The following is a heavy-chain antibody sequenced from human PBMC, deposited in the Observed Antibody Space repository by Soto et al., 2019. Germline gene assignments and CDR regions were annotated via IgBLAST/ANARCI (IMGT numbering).Heavy chain of an antibody. CDR3: ARGSSGSYYRFDY. CDR1: GGSISRGGYY. D-gene: IGHD1-26*01. Sequence: SETLSLTCTVSGGSISRGGYYWSWIRHHPGKALEWIGYIYHSGTTYYNPSLKSRVTISVDTSKNQFSLKLSSVTAEDTAVYYCARGSSGSYYRFDYWGQGTLVTVSS. CDR2: IYHSGTT. J-gene: IGHJ4*02. V-gene: IGHV4-31*03.